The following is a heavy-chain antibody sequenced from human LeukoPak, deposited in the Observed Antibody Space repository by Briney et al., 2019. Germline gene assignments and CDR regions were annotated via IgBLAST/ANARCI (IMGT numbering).Heavy chain of an antibody. D-gene: IGHD6-19*01. CDR1: GYTFTTYW. J-gene: IGHJ4*02. Sequence: GESLKISCKGSGYTFTTYWIAWVRQMPGKGLEWMGIIYPGDSDARYSPSFHGQVTISVDESISTAYLQWSSLKASDTAMYYCARHTAVTGSLDYWGQGTLVTVSS. CDR2: IYPGDSDA. V-gene: IGHV5-51*01. CDR3: ARHTAVTGSLDY.